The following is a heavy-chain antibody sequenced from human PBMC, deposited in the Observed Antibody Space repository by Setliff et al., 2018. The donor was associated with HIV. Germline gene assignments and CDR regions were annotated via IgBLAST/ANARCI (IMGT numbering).Heavy chain of an antibody. Sequence: ASVKVSCKDSKYTLTDYYMHWVQQAPGKGLEWMGRVDPEDDKRIYAEKFQGRVTMTTATSSDTAYLYLSSLRSEDTAVYYCVTGEGLRFWGQGTLVTVSS. D-gene: IGHD4-17*01. J-gene: IGHJ4*02. CDR3: VTGEGLRF. CDR2: VDPEDDKR. CDR1: KYTLTDYY. V-gene: IGHV1-69-2*01.